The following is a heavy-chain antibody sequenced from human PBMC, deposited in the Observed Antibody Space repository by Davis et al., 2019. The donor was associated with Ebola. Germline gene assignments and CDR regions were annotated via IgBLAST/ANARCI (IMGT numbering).Heavy chain of an antibody. D-gene: IGHD3-10*01. V-gene: IGHV3-30*18. CDR3: AKDRSSSGSFHDY. CDR2: ISYDAGKK. Sequence: PGGSLRLSCAASGFTFSTHGMHWVRQAPGKGLEWVALISYDAGKKDYADSVKGRFTISRDNSKNMLYLQMNSLRGEDTAVYYCAKDRSSSGSFHDYWGQGTLVTVSS. CDR1: GFTFSTHG. J-gene: IGHJ4*02.